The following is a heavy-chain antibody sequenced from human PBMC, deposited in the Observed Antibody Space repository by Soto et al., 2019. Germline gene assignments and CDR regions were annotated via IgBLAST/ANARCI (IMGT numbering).Heavy chain of an antibody. J-gene: IGHJ6*02. V-gene: IGHV1-18*04. Sequence: SVKVSCKASGYTSTSYGISWVRQAPGQGLEWMGWISAYNGNTNYAQKLQGRVTMTTDTSTSTAYMELRSLRSDDTAVYYCARASGYSYGYYYYGMDFWGQGTTVTVSS. CDR1: GYTSTSYG. D-gene: IGHD5-18*01. CDR2: ISAYNGNT. CDR3: ARASGYSYGYYYYGMDF.